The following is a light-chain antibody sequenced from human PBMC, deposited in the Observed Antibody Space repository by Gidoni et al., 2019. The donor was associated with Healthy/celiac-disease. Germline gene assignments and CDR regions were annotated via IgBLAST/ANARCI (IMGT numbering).Light chain of an antibody. V-gene: IGLV2-14*01. CDR3: SSYTSSSTYV. CDR2: EVS. Sequence: QSALTQHASVSGSPGQSITISCTGTSSDVGGYNYVSWYQHHPGKAPKLMIYEVSNRPSGVSNRFSGSKSGNTASLTISGLQAEDEADYYCSSYTSSSTYVFGTGTKVTVL. J-gene: IGLJ1*01. CDR1: SSDVGGYNY.